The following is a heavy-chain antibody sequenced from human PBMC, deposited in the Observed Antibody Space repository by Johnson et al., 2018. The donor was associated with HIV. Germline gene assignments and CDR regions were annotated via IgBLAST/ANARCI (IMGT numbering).Heavy chain of an antibody. CDR3: ARDWDAYGALDI. Sequence: EVQLVESGGGLVQPGGSLRLSCPASGFTFDDYGMSWVRQAPGKGLEWVSGINWNGGSTGYADSVKGPFTISRDNSKNTLYLQLNTLRAADTAVYYCARDWDAYGALDIWGQGTMVTVSS. CDR1: GFTFDDYG. V-gene: IGHV3-20*04. CDR2: INWNGGST. D-gene: IGHD1-26*01. J-gene: IGHJ3*02.